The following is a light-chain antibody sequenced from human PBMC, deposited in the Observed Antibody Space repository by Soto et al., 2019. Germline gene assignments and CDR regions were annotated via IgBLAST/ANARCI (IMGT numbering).Light chain of an antibody. J-gene: IGKJ1*01. CDR3: MQALQTPWT. Sequence: DIVTTQSPLSLPFTPGEPASISCRSSHSLLHSYGFNYLDWYLQRPGQSPQLLIYLGSNRASGVPDRFSATGSGTTFTLKISSVEAEDVGVYYCMQALQTPWTFGQGTKVDIK. V-gene: IGKV2-28*01. CDR2: LGS. CDR1: HSLLHSYGFNY.